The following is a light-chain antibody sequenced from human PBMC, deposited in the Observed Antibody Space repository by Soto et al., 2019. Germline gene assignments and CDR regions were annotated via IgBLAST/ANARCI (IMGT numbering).Light chain of an antibody. CDR2: AAS. CDR3: QEHYSAPPVA. J-gene: IGKJ3*01. Sequence: DIQMTQSPYSLSASVGDRVSITCRASQGIDHYLAWYQQKPGKVPKLLIYAASTLQSGVPSRFSGSGSGTDFTLTITSLQPEDVATYYCQEHYSAPPVALGPGTKVDV. V-gene: IGKV1-27*01. CDR1: QGIDHY.